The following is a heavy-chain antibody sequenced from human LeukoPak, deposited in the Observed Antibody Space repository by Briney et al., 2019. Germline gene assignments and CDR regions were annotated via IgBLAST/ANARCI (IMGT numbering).Heavy chain of an antibody. CDR1: GFTFSSYW. J-gene: IGHJ6*02. V-gene: IGHV3-7*01. CDR3: ASGSSYYYYGMDV. D-gene: IGHD1-26*01. Sequence: GGSLRLSCAASGFTFSSYWMSWVRQAPGKGLEWVANIKQDGSEKYYVDSVEGRLTISTENAKTSVYLKMTSLSAEETALYYRASGSSYYYYGMDVWGHGTTVTVSS. CDR2: IKQDGSEK.